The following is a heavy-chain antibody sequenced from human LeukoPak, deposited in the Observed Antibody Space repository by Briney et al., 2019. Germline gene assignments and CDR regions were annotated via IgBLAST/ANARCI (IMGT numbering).Heavy chain of an antibody. Sequence: ASVKVSCKASGYTFTSYDINWVRQATGQGLEWMGWMNPNSGNTGYAQKFQGRVTMTRDTSTSTVYMELSSLRSEDTAVYYCASEKYSSSSIFDYWGQGTLVTVSS. D-gene: IGHD6-6*01. V-gene: IGHV1-8*01. J-gene: IGHJ4*02. CDR3: ASEKYSSSSIFDY. CDR1: GYTFTSYD. CDR2: MNPNSGNT.